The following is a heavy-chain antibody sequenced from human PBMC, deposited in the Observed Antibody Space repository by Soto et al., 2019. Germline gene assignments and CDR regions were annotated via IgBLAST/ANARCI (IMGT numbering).Heavy chain of an antibody. V-gene: IGHV3-13*01. CDR3: AKDGDYDSSGYYNGMDV. D-gene: IGHD3-22*01. Sequence: GSVKGRFTISRENAKNSLYLQMNSLRAGDTAVYYCAKDGDYDSSGYYNGMDVWGQGTTVTVS. J-gene: IGHJ6*02.